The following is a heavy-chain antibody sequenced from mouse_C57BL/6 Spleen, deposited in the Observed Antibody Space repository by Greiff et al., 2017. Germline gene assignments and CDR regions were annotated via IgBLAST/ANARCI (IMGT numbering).Heavy chain of an antibody. J-gene: IGHJ2*01. Sequence: QVQLQQPGAELVMPGASVKLSCKASGYTFTSYWLHWVKQRPGPGLEWIGEIDPSDSYTNYNQKFKGKSTLTVDKSSSTAYMQLSSLTSEDSAVYYCARKGDSSGHFDYWGQGTTLTVSS. CDR3: ARKGDSSGHFDY. D-gene: IGHD3-2*02. CDR1: GYTFTSYW. CDR2: IDPSDSYT. V-gene: IGHV1-69*01.